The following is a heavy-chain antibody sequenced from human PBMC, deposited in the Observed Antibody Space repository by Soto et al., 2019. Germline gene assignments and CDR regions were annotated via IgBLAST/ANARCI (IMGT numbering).Heavy chain of an antibody. CDR1: GGSISSGDYY. D-gene: IGHD2-8*01. J-gene: IGHJ4*02. Sequence: QVQLQESGPGLVKPSQTLSLTCTVSGGSISSGDYYWSWIRQPPGKGLEWIGYIYYSGSTYYNPSLKRRVTIAVDTSKIQFSLKLSSVTSADPAVYYCARVGAVYCTNGVCQNFDYWGQGTLVTVSA. V-gene: IGHV4-30-4*01. CDR3: ARVGAVYCTNGVCQNFDY. CDR2: IYYSGST.